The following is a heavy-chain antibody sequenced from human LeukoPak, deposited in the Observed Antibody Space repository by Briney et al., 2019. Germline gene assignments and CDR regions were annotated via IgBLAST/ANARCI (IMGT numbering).Heavy chain of an antibody. Sequence: PGGSLRLSCAASGFTVSSNYMSWVRQAPGKGLEWVSVICSGGTTYYADSVKGRFTLSRDNAKSSLYLQMNSLRAEDTAVYYCARGSIWFGEFNWFDPWGQGTLVTVSS. J-gene: IGHJ5*02. D-gene: IGHD3-10*01. CDR3: ARGSIWFGEFNWFDP. V-gene: IGHV3-53*01. CDR2: ICSGGTT. CDR1: GFTVSSNY.